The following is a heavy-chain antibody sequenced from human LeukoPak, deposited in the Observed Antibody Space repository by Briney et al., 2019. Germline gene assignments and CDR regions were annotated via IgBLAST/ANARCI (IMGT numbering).Heavy chain of an antibody. Sequence: PGGSLRLSCAASGFTFSSYAMHWVRQAPGKGLEWVAVISYDGSNKYYADSVKGRFTISRDISKNTLYLQMNSLRAEDTAVYYCARTYYDYAPLHPFDYWGQGTLVTVSS. CDR2: ISYDGSNK. CDR3: ARTYYDYAPLHPFDY. V-gene: IGHV3-30-3*01. J-gene: IGHJ4*02. D-gene: IGHD3-16*01. CDR1: GFTFSSYA.